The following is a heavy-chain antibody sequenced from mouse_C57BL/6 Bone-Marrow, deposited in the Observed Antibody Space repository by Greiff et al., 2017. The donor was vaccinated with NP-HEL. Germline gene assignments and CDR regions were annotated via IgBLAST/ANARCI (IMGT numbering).Heavy chain of an antibody. CDR2: INPYNGGT. CDR3: ARYYYSNYGFAY. V-gene: IGHV1-19*01. D-gene: IGHD2-5*01. J-gene: IGHJ3*01. Sequence: EVKLQESGPVLVKPGASVKMSCKASGYTFTDYYMNWVKQSHGKSLEWIGVINPYNGGTSYNQKFKGKATLTVDKSSSTAYMELNSLTSEDSAVYYCARYYYSNYGFAYWGQGTLVTVSA. CDR1: GYTFTDYY.